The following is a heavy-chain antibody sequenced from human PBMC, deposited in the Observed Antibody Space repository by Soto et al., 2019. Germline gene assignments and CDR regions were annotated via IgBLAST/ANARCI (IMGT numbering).Heavy chain of an antibody. D-gene: IGHD2-15*01. J-gene: IGHJ6*02. Sequence: GGSLRLSCAASGFTFSSYAMHWVRQAPGKGLEWVAVISYDGSNKYYADSVKGRFTISRDNSKNTLYLQMNSLRAEDTAVYYCATGYCSGGSCSSQRFNYYYYVMDVWGQGTTVTVSS. V-gene: IGHV3-30-3*01. CDR2: ISYDGSNK. CDR3: ATGYCSGGSCSSQRFNYYYYVMDV. CDR1: GFTFSSYA.